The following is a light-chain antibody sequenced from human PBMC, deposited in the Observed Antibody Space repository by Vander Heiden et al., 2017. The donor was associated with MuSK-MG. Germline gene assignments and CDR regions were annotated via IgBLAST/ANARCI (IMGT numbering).Light chain of an antibody. V-gene: IGLV2-14*03. CDR3: SSYSSQTTLA. Sequence: QSALTQPASVCGSPGQSITISCTGTMSDIGGYMYVSWYQQHTGKAPKLIIYHVTDRPSGVSSRFSASKSGNTASLTISGLQPEDAAVYYCSSYSSQTTLAFGGGTTLTV. J-gene: IGLJ2*01. CDR1: MSDIGGYMY. CDR2: HVT.